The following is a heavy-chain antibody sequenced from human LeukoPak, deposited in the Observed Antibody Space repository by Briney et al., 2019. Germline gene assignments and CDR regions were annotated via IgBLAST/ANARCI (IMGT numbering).Heavy chain of an antibody. J-gene: IGHJ4*02. D-gene: IGHD5-24*01. Sequence: GGSLRLSCAASGFTVSSNYMTWVRQAPGKGLEWVSSISSSSSFIYYADSLKGRFTISRDNARNSLYLQMNSLRAEDTAVYYCASRVGYSVDYWGQGTLVTVSS. V-gene: IGHV3-21*01. CDR1: GFTVSSNY. CDR3: ASRVGYSVDY. CDR2: ISSSSSFI.